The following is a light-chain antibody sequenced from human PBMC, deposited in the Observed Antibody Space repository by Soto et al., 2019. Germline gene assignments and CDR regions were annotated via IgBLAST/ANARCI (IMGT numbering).Light chain of an antibody. Sequence: QSALTQPPSASGSLGQSVTISCTGTGSDVGAYNYVTWYQQHPGKAPKLIIYEISKRPSGVPDRFSGSRSGNTASLTVSGLQAEDEADYYCNSYAGANILIFGGGTQLTVL. CDR1: GSDVGAYNY. J-gene: IGLJ2*01. V-gene: IGLV2-8*01. CDR3: NSYAGANILI. CDR2: EIS.